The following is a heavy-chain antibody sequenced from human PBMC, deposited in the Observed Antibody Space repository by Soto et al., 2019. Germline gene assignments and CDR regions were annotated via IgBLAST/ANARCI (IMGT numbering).Heavy chain of an antibody. CDR1: GYTFTSYD. Sequence: QVQLVQSGAEVKKPGASVKVSCKASGYTFTSYDINWVRQATGQGLEWMGWMNPNSGNTGYAQKFQGRVTMTRKTXRSTADMELSSLRSEETAVEYCARRGYSSSWYYYYYYGMDVWGQGTTVTVSS. V-gene: IGHV1-8*01. CDR2: MNPNSGNT. CDR3: ARRGYSSSWYYYYYYGMDV. D-gene: IGHD6-13*01. J-gene: IGHJ6*02.